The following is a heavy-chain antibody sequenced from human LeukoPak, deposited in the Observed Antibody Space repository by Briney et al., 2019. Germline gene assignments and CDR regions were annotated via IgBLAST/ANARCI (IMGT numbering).Heavy chain of an antibody. CDR3: AREWKVGAFYYFDY. CDR2: IIPILGIA. V-gene: IGHV1-69*04. D-gene: IGHD1-26*01. J-gene: IGHJ4*02. Sequence: ASVKVSCKASGGTFSSYTISWVRQAPGQGLEWMGRIIPILGIANYAQKFQGRVTITADKSTCTAYMELSSLRSEDTAVYYCAREWKVGAFYYFDYWGQGTLVTVSS. CDR1: GGTFSSYT.